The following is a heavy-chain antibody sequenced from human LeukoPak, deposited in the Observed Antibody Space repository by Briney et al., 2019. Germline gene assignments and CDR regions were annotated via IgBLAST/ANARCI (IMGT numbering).Heavy chain of an antibody. J-gene: IGHJ5*02. CDR3: ARVSYDYILIS. CDR1: GGSISSSTYY. V-gene: IGHV4-39*07. D-gene: IGHD3-10*02. Sequence: PSETLSLTCTVSGGSISSSTYYWGWIRQPPGKGLEWIGSIHYSGSTHNNPSLKSPVTISVDTSKNQFSLKLRSVTAADTAVYYCARVSYDYILISWGQGTLVTVSS. CDR2: IHYSGST.